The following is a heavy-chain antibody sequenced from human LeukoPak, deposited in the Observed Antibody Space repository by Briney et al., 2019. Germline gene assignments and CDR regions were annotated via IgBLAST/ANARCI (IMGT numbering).Heavy chain of an antibody. V-gene: IGHV3-73*01. CDR1: GFTFSDST. D-gene: IGHD4-17*01. CDR3: AQTSTTVTTGY. CDR2: IRNKANSYAT. Sequence: GGSLRLSCAVSGFTFSDSTMHWVRQVSGKGLEWVGRIRNKANSYATEYGASVKGRFTISRDESKNTAYLQMNSLKTDDTAVYYCAQTSTTVTTGYRGQGTLVTVSS. J-gene: IGHJ4*02.